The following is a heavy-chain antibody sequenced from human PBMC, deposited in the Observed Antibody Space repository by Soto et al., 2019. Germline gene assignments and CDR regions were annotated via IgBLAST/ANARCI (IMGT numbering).Heavy chain of an antibody. CDR2: INAGNGNT. CDR1: GYTFTSYA. Sequence: QVQLVQSGAEVKKPGALVKVSCKASGYTFTSYAMHWVRQAPGQRLEWMGWINAGNGNTKYSQKFQGRVTITRDTSASTAYMELSSLRSEDTAVYYCARDRAMYYYDSSGYYIDYWGQGTLVTVSS. CDR3: ARDRAMYYYDSSGYYIDY. D-gene: IGHD3-22*01. J-gene: IGHJ4*02. V-gene: IGHV1-3*01.